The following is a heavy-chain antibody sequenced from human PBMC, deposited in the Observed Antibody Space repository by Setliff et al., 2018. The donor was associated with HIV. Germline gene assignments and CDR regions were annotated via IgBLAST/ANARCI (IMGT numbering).Heavy chain of an antibody. CDR2: ISTYSGKT. CDR3: ARGSAPNIVVTASLDI. V-gene: IGHV1-18*01. CDR1: GYNFITFG. J-gene: IGHJ4*01. Sequence: ASVKVSCKASGYNFITFGINWVRQAPGQGLEWMGRISTYSGKTDYAEEFQGRLTMTMDTSTRTVFMELRSLTLDDTSVYYCARGSAPNIVVTASLDIWGQGTLVTVSS. D-gene: IGHD3-22*01.